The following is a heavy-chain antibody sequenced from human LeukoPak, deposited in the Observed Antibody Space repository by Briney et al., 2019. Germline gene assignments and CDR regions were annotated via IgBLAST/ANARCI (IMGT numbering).Heavy chain of an antibody. CDR3: ASPRGSGWYLFDY. V-gene: IGHV3-7*01. D-gene: IGHD6-19*01. Sequence: GGSLRLSCAASGFTFSSYWMSWVRQAPGKGLEWVANIKQDGSEKYYVDSVKGRFTISRDNAKNSLHLQMNSLRAEDTAVYYCASPRGSGWYLFDYWGQGTLVTVSS. CDR2: IKQDGSEK. CDR1: GFTFSSYW. J-gene: IGHJ4*02.